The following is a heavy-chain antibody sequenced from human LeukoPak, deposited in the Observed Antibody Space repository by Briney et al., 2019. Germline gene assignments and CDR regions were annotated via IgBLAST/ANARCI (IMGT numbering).Heavy chain of an antibody. J-gene: IGHJ4*02. CDR1: GFPFSDYG. D-gene: IGHD2-15*01. Sequence: GGSLRLSCAASGFPFSDYGMYWVRQAPGKVLEWVSGINWNGGSTGYADSVKGRFTISRDNAKNSLYLQMNSLRAEDTAVYYCARLMVVVDYWGQGTLVTVSS. V-gene: IGHV3-20*04. CDR2: INWNGGST. CDR3: ARLMVVVDY.